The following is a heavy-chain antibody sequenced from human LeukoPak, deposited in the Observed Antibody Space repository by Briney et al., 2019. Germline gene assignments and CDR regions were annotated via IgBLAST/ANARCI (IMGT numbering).Heavy chain of an antibody. CDR2: ISGSGDTT. Sequence: QTGGSLRLSCATSGFIFSNYAVNWVRQAPGKGLEWVSIISGSGDTTYYADSVKGRFTISRDNSKNTLYLQMNSLRVEDTALYYCARDVGAVLGEVYFDFWGQGTLVTVSS. CDR1: GFIFSNYA. D-gene: IGHD3-16*01. CDR3: ARDVGAVLGEVYFDF. V-gene: IGHV3-23*01. J-gene: IGHJ4*02.